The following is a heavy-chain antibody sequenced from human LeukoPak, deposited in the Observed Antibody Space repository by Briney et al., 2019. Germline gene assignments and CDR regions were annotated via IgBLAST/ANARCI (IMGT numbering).Heavy chain of an antibody. CDR1: GDSVSSNSAA. V-gene: IGHV6-1*01. CDR2: TYYRSKWYN. CDR3: ARHADSSGYYFREGHFEYYFDY. D-gene: IGHD3-22*01. J-gene: IGHJ4*02. Sequence: SQTLSLTCAISGDSVSSNSAAWNWIRQSPSRGLEWLGRTYYRSKWYNDYAVSVKSRITINPDTSKNQFSLKLSSVTAADTAVYYCARHADSSGYYFREGHFEYYFDYWGQGTLVTVSS.